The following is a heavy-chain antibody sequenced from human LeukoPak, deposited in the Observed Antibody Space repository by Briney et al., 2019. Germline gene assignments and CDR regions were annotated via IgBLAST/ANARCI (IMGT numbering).Heavy chain of an antibody. V-gene: IGHV3-23*01. Sequence: GGSLRLSCAASGFTFSSYAMSWVRQAPGKGLEWVSAISGSGGSTYYADSVKGRFTISRDNSKNTLYLQMNSLRAEDTAVYYCAKDKYSSSSEGWFDPWGQGTLVTVSS. D-gene: IGHD6-6*01. CDR1: GFTFSSYA. CDR3: AKDKYSSSSEGWFDP. CDR2: ISGSGGST. J-gene: IGHJ5*02.